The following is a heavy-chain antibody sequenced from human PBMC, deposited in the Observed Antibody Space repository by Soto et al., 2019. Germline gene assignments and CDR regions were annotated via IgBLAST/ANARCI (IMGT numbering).Heavy chain of an antibody. CDR2: IYSSGST. J-gene: IGHJ4*02. D-gene: IGHD1-7*01. V-gene: IGHV3-53*01. CDR1: GFTVSSNY. Sequence: GGSLRLSCAASGFTVSSNYMSWVRQAPGKGLEWVSVIYSSGSTYYADSVKGRFTISRDNSKNTLYLQMNSLRAEDTAVYYCARSYNWNYDSFDYWGQGTLVTVSS. CDR3: ARSYNWNYDSFDY.